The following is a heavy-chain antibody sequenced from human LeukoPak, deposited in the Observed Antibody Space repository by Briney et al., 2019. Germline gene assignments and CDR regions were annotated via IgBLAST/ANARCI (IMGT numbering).Heavy chain of an antibody. CDR1: GLNFSGTA. D-gene: IGHD5-12*01. V-gene: IGHV3-23*01. J-gene: IGHJ4*02. Sequence: GGSLRLSCAASGLNFSGTAMSWVRQAPGKGLEWVSAISGSGGSTYYADSVKGRFTISRDNSKNTLYLQMNSLRAEDTAVYYCARDGYFCDYWGQGTLVTVSS. CDR2: ISGSGGST. CDR3: ARDGYFCDY.